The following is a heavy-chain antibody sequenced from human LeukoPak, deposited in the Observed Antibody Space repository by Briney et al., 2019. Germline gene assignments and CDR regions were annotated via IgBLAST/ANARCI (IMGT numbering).Heavy chain of an antibody. CDR1: GGTFSSYA. D-gene: IGHD2-2*01. J-gene: IGHJ6*03. Sequence: SVKVSCKASGGTFSSYAISWVRQAPGQGLEWMGGIIPIFGTANYAQKFQGRVTITTDESTSTAYMELSSLRSEDTAVYYCARTSLGYCSSTSCSYYCYYMDVWGKGTTVTVSS. CDR2: IIPIFGTA. V-gene: IGHV1-69*05. CDR3: ARTSLGYCSSTSCSYYCYYMDV.